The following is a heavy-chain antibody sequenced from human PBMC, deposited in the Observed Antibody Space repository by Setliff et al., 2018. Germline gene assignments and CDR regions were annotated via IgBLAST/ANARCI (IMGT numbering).Heavy chain of an antibody. CDR3: AREEGYYNFWSGYFDY. CDR1: GGSISSSSYY. J-gene: IGHJ4*02. Sequence: SETLSLTCTVSGGSISSSSYYWGWIRQPPGKGLEWIGSIYYSGSTYYNPSLKSRVTISVDTSKNQFSLKLSSVTAADTAVYYCAREEGYYNFWSGYFDYWGQGTLVT. D-gene: IGHD3-3*01. CDR2: IYYSGST. V-gene: IGHV4-39*07.